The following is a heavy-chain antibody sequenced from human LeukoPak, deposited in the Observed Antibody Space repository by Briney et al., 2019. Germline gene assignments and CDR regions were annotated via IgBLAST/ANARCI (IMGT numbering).Heavy chain of an antibody. CDR2: IYYSGST. Sequence: SETLSLTCTVSGGSISSYYWSWIRQPPGKGLEWIGYIYYSGSTNYNPSLKSRVTISVDTSKNQFSLKLSSVTAADTAVYYCARPTYDILTGYTHWGQGTLVTVSS. CDR1: GGSISSYY. V-gene: IGHV4-59*08. J-gene: IGHJ4*02. D-gene: IGHD3-9*01. CDR3: ARPTYDILTGYTH.